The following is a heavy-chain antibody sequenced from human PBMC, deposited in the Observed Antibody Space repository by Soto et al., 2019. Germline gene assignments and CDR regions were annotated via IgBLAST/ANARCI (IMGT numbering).Heavy chain of an antibody. CDR1: GCTFTSYG. Sequence: ASVKVSCKASGCTFTSYGISWVRQAPGQGLEWMGWISAYNGNTNYAQKLQGRVTMTTDTSTSTAYMELRSLRSDDTAVYYCARKGYCSGGSCQHVDYWGQGTLVTVSS. D-gene: IGHD2-15*01. CDR3: ARKGYCSGGSCQHVDY. CDR2: ISAYNGNT. V-gene: IGHV1-18*01. J-gene: IGHJ4*02.